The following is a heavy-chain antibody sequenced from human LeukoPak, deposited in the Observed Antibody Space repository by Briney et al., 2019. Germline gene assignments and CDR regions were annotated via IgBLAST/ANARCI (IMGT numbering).Heavy chain of an antibody. V-gene: IGHV1-46*01. CDR3: ARDAPGVRGVIRAFDY. Sequence: ASVKVSCKASGYTFTSYYMHWVRQAPGQGLEWMGIINPSGGSTSYAQKFQGRVTMTRDTSTSTVYMELSSLRSEDTAVYYCARDAPGVRGVIRAFDYWGQGTLVTVSS. D-gene: IGHD3-10*01. CDR1: GYTFTSYY. J-gene: IGHJ4*02. CDR2: INPSGGST.